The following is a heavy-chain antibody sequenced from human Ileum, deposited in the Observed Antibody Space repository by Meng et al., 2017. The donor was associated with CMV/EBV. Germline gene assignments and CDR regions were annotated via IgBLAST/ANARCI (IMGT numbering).Heavy chain of an antibody. Sequence: QVHMKESGPGVVKPSGTLSRPCSGSGGSISSFFWGWVRQPAGKGLEYIGPTNTSGDNKYKPSLKSRLTTSTDTSKNQSSLRLSCVTAADTAVYYCVCSEIGHHSVFDYWGQEILVTVSS. CDR1: GGSISSFF. J-gene: IGHJ4*02. CDR3: VCSEIGHHSVFDY. D-gene: IGHD2-15*01. V-gene: IGHV4-4*07. CDR2: TNTSGDN.